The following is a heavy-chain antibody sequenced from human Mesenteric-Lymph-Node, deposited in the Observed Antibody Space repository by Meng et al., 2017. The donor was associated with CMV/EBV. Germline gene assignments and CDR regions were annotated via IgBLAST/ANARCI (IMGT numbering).Heavy chain of an antibody. CDR2: ISYDGSNK. D-gene: IGHD2-2*02. CDR1: GFTFSSYA. V-gene: IGHV3-30-3*01. J-gene: IGHJ4*02. Sequence: GGSLRLSCAASGFTFSSYAMHWVRQAPGKGLEWVAVISYDGSNKYYADSVKGRFTISRDNSKNTLYLQMNSLKTEDTAVYYCTTGYCSSTSCYTYSYWGQGTLVTVSS. CDR3: TTGYCSSTSCYTYSY.